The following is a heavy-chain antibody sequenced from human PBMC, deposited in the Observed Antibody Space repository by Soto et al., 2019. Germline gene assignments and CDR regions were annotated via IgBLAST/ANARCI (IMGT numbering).Heavy chain of an antibody. D-gene: IGHD6-13*01. CDR2: ISGSGGST. CDR1: GFTFSTYA. J-gene: IGHJ4*02. V-gene: IGHV3-23*01. CDR3: AKGDTSSWYGGHFDC. Sequence: EVQLLESGGGLVQPGGSLRLSCAASGFTFSTYAMNWVRQAPGKGLEWVSAISGSGGSTYYADSVKGRFTISRDNSKNTLYLQMNSLRAEDTAVYYCAKGDTSSWYGGHFDCWGQGTLVTVSS.